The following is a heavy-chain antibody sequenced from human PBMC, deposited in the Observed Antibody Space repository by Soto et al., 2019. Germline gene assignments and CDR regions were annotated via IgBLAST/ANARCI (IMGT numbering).Heavy chain of an antibody. V-gene: IGHV4-59*01. CDR1: GCSIRTYY. Sequence: SDTLSLTCSVSGCSIRTYYWSWFRQSPGKTTEWIGNTYYGGSTNYNPSLESRATISVDMSKNQFSLKLTSVTAADTAVYSCARSGRYYGSGSYPPFDYWGQG. J-gene: IGHJ4*02. CDR2: TYYGGST. CDR3: ARSGRYYGSGSYPPFDY. D-gene: IGHD3-10*01.